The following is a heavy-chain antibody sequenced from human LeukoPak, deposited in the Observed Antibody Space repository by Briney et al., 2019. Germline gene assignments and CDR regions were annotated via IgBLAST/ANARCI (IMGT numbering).Heavy chain of an antibody. V-gene: IGHV4-38-2*02. D-gene: IGHD6-25*01. Sequence: SETLSLTCTVSGYSISSGYYWGWIRQPPGKGLEWIGSIYYSGSTYYNPSLKSRVTISVDTSKNQFSLKLSSVTAADTAVYYCASGLFYMDVWGKGTTVTVSS. CDR3: ASGLFYMDV. CDR1: GYSISSGYY. J-gene: IGHJ6*03. CDR2: IYYSGST.